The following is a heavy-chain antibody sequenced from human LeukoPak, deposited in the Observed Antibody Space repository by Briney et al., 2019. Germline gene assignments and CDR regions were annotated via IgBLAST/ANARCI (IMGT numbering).Heavy chain of an antibody. CDR2: ISYDGSNK. V-gene: IGHV3-30*04. CDR1: TFTFRTFA. Sequence: PGGSLRLSCAASTFTFRTFAMHWVRQAPGKGLEWVAVISYDGSNKYYADSVKGRFTISRDSSKNTLYLQMNSLRAEDTAVYYCARGVGYSSGWYLGHFDYWGQGTLVTVSS. J-gene: IGHJ4*02. D-gene: IGHD6-19*01. CDR3: ARGVGYSSGWYLGHFDY.